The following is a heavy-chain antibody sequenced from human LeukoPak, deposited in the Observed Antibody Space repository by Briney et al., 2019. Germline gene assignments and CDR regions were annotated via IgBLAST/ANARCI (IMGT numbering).Heavy chain of an antibody. D-gene: IGHD1-26*01. CDR1: GGSISSYY. CDR2: IYTSGST. Sequence: SETLSLTCTVSGGSISSYYWSWIRQPAGKGLEWIGRIYTSGSTNYNPSLKSRVTMSVDPSKNQFSLKLNSVTAADTAVYYCARTQSQSRSYRYYFGYWGQGTLVTVSS. V-gene: IGHV4-4*07. J-gene: IGHJ4*02. CDR3: ARTQSQSRSYRYYFGY.